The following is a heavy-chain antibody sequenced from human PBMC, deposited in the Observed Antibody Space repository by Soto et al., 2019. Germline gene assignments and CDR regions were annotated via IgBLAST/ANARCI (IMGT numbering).Heavy chain of an antibody. D-gene: IGHD3-22*01. CDR3: AKSLYYYDSSPLDH. CDR1: GLDFEDYA. CDR2: TNSDGSDT. V-gene: IGHV3-43D*04. J-gene: IGHJ4*02. Sequence: PGGSLRLSVEAAGLDFEDYAIHWVRQVPGKGLEWVSLTNSDGSDTYYMDSVKGRFTISRDNAKSTLYLQMDRLRPEDTALYFCAKSLYYYDSSPLDHWGQGTLVTVSS.